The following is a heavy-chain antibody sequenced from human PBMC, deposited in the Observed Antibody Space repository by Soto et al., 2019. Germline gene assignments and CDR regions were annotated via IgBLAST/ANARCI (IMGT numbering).Heavy chain of an antibody. Sequence: DVQLLESGGGLVQPGGSLRLSCAASGFTFSTYALSWFRQAPGKGLEWVSGVTDNGDTRYYADSVKGRFTISRDNSNNRLYLQMNRLRAEATAVYYCARRYYYDSRGYLVRHKPDFWGQGTLVTVSS. V-gene: IGHV3-23*01. CDR3: ARRYYYDSRGYLVRHKPDF. D-gene: IGHD3-22*01. J-gene: IGHJ4*02. CDR1: GFTFSTYA. CDR2: VTDNGDTR.